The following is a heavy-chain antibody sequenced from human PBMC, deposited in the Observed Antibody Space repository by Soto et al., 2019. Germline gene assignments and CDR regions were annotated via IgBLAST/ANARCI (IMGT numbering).Heavy chain of an antibody. Sequence: QVQLVQSGAEVKKPGASVKVSCKASGYTFTSYYMHWVRQAPGQGLEWRGIINPSGGSTSYAQKFQGRVTMTRDTSTSTVYMELSSLRSEDTAVYYCARDGSSSSVWYGMDVWGQGTTVTVSS. CDR1: GYTFTSYY. CDR3: ARDGSSSSVWYGMDV. V-gene: IGHV1-46*01. J-gene: IGHJ6*02. CDR2: INPSGGST. D-gene: IGHD6-6*01.